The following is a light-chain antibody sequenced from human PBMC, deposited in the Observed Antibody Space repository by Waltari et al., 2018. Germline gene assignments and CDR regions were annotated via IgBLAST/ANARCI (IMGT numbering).Light chain of an antibody. CDR2: VGTGGIVG. CDR1: TGHRHYQ. Sequence: QPVLTQPPSASASLGASVTPPSPLPTGHRHYQMDWDHPRPGKGPRFVLRVGTGGIVGSKGDGIPDRFSVLGSGLNRYLTIKNIQEEDESDYHCGADHGSGSSFVYVFGTGTKVTVL. CDR3: GADHGSGSSFVYV. J-gene: IGLJ1*01. V-gene: IGLV9-49*03.